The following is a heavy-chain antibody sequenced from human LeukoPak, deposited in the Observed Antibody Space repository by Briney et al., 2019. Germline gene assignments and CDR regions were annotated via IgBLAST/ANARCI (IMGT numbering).Heavy chain of an antibody. CDR2: ISGSGGST. CDR3: AKDGRYSGSYRTPDY. Sequence: GGSLRLSCAASGFTFSSYAMSWVRQAPGKGLEWVSAISGSGGSTYYADSVKGRLTISRDNSKNTLYLQMNSLRAEDTAVYYCAKDGRYSGSYRTPDYWGQGTLVTVSS. J-gene: IGHJ4*02. D-gene: IGHD1-26*01. V-gene: IGHV3-23*01. CDR1: GFTFSSYA.